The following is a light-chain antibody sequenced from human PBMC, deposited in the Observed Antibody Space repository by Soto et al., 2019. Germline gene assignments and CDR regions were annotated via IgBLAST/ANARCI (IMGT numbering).Light chain of an antibody. CDR3: QTWGTGIRV. CDR2: LNSDGSH. Sequence: QPVLTQSPSXXXXXXXXXXXXCTLSSGHSSYAIAWHQQQPEKGPRYLMKLNSDGSHSKGDGIPDRFSGSSSGAERYLTISSLQCEDEADYYCQTWGTGIRVFGGGTKLTVL. V-gene: IGLV4-69*01. J-gene: IGLJ3*02. CDR1: SGHSSYA.